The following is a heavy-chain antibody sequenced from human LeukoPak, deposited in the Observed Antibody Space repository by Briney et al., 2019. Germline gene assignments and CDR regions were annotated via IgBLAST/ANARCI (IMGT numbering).Heavy chain of an antibody. J-gene: IGHJ4*02. CDR3: ASANYYDSSGYYKSPDH. V-gene: IGHV3-23*01. CDR2: ISGSGGST. D-gene: IGHD3-22*01. Sequence: GGSLRLSCAASGFTFSSYAMSWVRQAPGKGLEWVSAISGSGGSTYYADSVKGRFTISRDNSKNTLYLQMNSLRAEDTAVYYCASANYYDSSGYYKSPDHWGQGTLVTVSS. CDR1: GFTFSSYA.